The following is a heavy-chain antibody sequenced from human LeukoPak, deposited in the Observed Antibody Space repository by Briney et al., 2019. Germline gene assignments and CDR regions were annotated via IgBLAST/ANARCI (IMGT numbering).Heavy chain of an antibody. D-gene: IGHD3-3*01. CDR3: ARVVRKDYDFWSGYSPVDYYYGMDV. V-gene: IGHV4-59*12. Sequence: SETLSLTCTVSGGSISSDYWSWIRQPPGKGLEWMGCIYYSGATNYNPSLKSRVTISVDTSKNQFSLKLSSVTAADTAVYYCARVVRKDYDFWSGYSPVDYYYGMDVWGQGTTVTVSS. J-gene: IGHJ6*02. CDR1: GGSISSDY. CDR2: IYYSGAT.